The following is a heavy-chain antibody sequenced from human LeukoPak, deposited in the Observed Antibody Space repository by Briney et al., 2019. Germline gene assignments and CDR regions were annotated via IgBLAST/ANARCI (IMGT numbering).Heavy chain of an antibody. CDR2: ISSSSSYI. CDR3: ASLYSSSSTPVYYYMDV. CDR1: GFTFSSYG. V-gene: IGHV3-21*01. D-gene: IGHD6-6*01. Sequence: PGGSLRLSCAASGFTFSSYGMSWVRQAPGKGLEWVSSISSSSSYIYYADSVKGRFTISRDNAKNSLYLQMNSLRAEDTAVYYCASLYSSSSTPVYYYMDVWGKGTTVTVSS. J-gene: IGHJ6*03.